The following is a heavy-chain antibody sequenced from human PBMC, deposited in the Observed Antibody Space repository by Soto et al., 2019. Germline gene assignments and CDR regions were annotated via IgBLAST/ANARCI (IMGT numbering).Heavy chain of an antibody. CDR2: ISGSGGST. Sequence: EVQLLESGGGLVQPGGSLRLSCAASGFTFSSYAMSWVRQAPGKGLEWVSAISGSGGSTYYADSVQGRFTISRDNSKNALYLQKNSLRAEDTAVYYCAKDRGRFVPPAPCDPTGQGTLVTGAS. D-gene: IGHD2-2*01. V-gene: IGHV3-23*01. CDR1: GFTFSSYA. J-gene: IGHJ5*02. CDR3: AKDRGRFVPPAPCDP.